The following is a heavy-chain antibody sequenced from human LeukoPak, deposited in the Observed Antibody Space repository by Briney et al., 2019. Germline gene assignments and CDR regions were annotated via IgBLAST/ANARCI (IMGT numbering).Heavy chain of an antibody. V-gene: IGHV3-23*01. CDR1: GFPFSTYG. Sequence: PGGSLRLSCAASGFPFSTYGISWVRQAPGKGLEWFSAITGSGDFAKYADSVRGRLTISRDNSKNTVYLQMNSLTVEDTALYYCTKRITATAPFDSWGQGTLVIVSS. CDR3: TKRITATAPFDS. CDR2: ITGSGDFA. D-gene: IGHD4-17*01. J-gene: IGHJ4*02.